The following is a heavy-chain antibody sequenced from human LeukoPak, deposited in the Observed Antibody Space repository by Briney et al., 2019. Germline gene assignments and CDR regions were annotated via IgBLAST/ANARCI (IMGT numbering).Heavy chain of an antibody. J-gene: IGHJ1*01. D-gene: IGHD2-15*01. Sequence: GGSLRLSCAVSGLTLSNVWMNWVRQAPGKGLEWVGRIRSQTAGGTTDFAAPVKGRFSISRDDSKNSLYLLMNSLTSEDTAVYYCAHGSAQYYEYWGQGTLVTVSS. V-gene: IGHV3-15*07. CDR2: IRSQTAGGTT. CDR3: AHGSAQYYEY. CDR1: GLTLSNVW.